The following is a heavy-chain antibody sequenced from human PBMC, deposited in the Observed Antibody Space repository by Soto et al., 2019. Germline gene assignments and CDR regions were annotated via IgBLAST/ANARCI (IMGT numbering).Heavy chain of an antibody. CDR2: INAGNGNT. D-gene: IGHD3-3*01. J-gene: IGHJ5*02. Sequence: ASVKVSCKASGYTFTNYAMHWVRQAPGQRLEWMGWINAGNGNTKYSQKFQGRVTITRDTSASTAYMELSSLRSEDTAVYYCARDLYDFWSGYSYNWFDPWGQGTLVTVSS. CDR1: GYTFTNYA. V-gene: IGHV1-3*01. CDR3: ARDLYDFWSGYSYNWFDP.